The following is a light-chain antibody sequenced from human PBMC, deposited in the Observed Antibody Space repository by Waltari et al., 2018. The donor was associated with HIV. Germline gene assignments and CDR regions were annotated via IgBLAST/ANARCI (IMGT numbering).Light chain of an antibody. CDR1: SPNIGSNY. V-gene: IGLV1-47*01. CDR2: RSN. CDR3: AAWDASLSVWV. J-gene: IGLJ3*02. Sequence: QSVLTQPPSASGTPGQRVTISCSGSSPNIGSNYVYWYRQLPGTAPKLLNYRSNQRPSGVPDRFSGSKSGTAASLAISGLRSENEADYYCAAWDASLSVWVFGGGTKLTVL.